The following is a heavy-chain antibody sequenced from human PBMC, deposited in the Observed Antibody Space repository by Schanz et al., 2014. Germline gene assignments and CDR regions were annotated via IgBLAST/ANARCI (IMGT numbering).Heavy chain of an antibody. CDR3: ARTFRCGGGECSTWAD. Sequence: QVQLQQWGAGLLKPSETLSLTCAVSGGPFSGYWAWIRQPPGKGREWIGEINRSGSTNYNPTLKSRVTRSVATSRNQFSLKLSAVTAADTAVYYCARTFRCGGGECSTWADWGQGTLVTVSS. CDR2: INRSGST. J-gene: IGHJ4*02. D-gene: IGHD2-21*01. V-gene: IGHV4-34*01. CDR1: GGPFSGY.